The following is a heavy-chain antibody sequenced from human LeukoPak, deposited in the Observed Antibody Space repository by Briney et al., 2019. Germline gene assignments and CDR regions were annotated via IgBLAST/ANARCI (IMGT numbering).Heavy chain of an antibody. Sequence: ASVKVSCKASGYTFTSYGISWVRQAPGQGLEWMGWISAYNGNTNYAQKLQGRVTMTTDTSTSTAYMELRSLRSDDTAVYYCARDRKQLVLPGNWFDPWGQGTLVTVSS. CDR2: ISAYNGNT. CDR3: ARDRKQLVLPGNWFDP. J-gene: IGHJ5*02. D-gene: IGHD6-6*01. CDR1: GYTFTSYG. V-gene: IGHV1-18*01.